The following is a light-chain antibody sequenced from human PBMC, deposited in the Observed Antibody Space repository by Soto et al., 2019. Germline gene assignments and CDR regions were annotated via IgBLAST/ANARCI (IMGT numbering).Light chain of an antibody. CDR1: SGSVSTSYY. J-gene: IGLJ2*01. CDR3: VLYMGSGISNVV. V-gene: IGLV8-61*01. CDR2: STN. Sequence: QTVVTQEPSFSVSPGGTVTLTCGLSSGSVSTSYYPSWYRQTPGQPPRTLIYSTNTRSSGVPDRFSGSILGNKAALTITGAQADDESDYYCVLYMGSGISNVVFGGGTKVTVL.